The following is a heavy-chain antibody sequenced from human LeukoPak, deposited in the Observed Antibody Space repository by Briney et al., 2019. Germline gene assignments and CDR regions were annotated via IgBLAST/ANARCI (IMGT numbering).Heavy chain of an antibody. CDR1: GASITGYY. J-gene: IGHJ4*02. V-gene: IGHV4-59*01. D-gene: IGHD1-1*01. CDR2: VYYSGNT. Sequence: SETLSLTCSVSGASITGYYCIWIRQPPGKGLEWIGYVYYSGNTNYSPSLKSRVTISVDRSMNQFSLILNSVTAADTAVYFCATATTRSAFDSWGQGTLVTVSS. CDR3: ATATTRSAFDS.